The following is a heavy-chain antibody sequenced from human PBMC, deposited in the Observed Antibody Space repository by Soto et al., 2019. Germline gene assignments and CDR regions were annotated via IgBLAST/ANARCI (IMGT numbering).Heavy chain of an antibody. J-gene: IGHJ4*02. CDR2: INKSGSTI. CDR3: ARGLMTTFGGVTAKHLYFDL. D-gene: IGHD3-16*01. Sequence: PGGSLRLSCAASGFSFRSYEMNWVRQAPGKGLEWVSIINKSGSTIYYADSVKGRFTISRDNAQDLLYLQMNSLRGEDTGLYYCARGLMTTFGGVTAKHLYFDLWGQGILVTVSS. CDR1: GFSFRSYE. V-gene: IGHV3-48*03.